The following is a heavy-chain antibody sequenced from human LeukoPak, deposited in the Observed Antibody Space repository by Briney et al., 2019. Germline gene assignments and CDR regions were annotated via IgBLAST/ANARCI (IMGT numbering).Heavy chain of an antibody. D-gene: IGHD3-16*02. CDR2: IHYSGST. Sequence: SETLSLTCTVSGGSISSSGYYWGWIRQPPGKGLEWIGSIHYSGSTYYNPSLKSRVTISVDTSKNQFSLKLSSVTAADTAVYYCARDLDDYVWGSYRPHDGFDIWGQGIMVTVSS. J-gene: IGHJ3*02. V-gene: IGHV4-39*07. CDR3: ARDLDDYVWGSYRPHDGFDI. CDR1: GGSISSSGYY.